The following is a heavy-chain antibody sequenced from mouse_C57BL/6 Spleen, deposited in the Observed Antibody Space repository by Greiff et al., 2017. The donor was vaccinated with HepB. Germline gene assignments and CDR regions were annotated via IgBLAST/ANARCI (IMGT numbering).Heavy chain of an antibody. Sequence: EVQLQQSGPELVKPGASVKISCKASGYTFTDYYMNWVKQSHGKSLEWIGDINPNNGGTSYNQKFKGKATLTVDKSSSTAYMELRSLTSEDSAVYYCAREGDSSGYVDDDWGQGTTLTVSS. J-gene: IGHJ2*01. CDR1: GYTFTDYY. CDR3: AREGDSSGYVDDD. CDR2: INPNNGGT. V-gene: IGHV1-26*01. D-gene: IGHD3-2*02.